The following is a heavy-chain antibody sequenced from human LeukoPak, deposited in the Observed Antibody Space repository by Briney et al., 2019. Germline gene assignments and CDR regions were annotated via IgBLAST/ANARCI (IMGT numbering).Heavy chain of an antibody. D-gene: IGHD6-6*01. CDR2: ISGSGGST. CDR1: GFVFSNYG. CDR3: AKAYSSSVYYYYMDV. J-gene: IGHJ6*03. Sequence: QPGGSLRLSCAASGFVFSNYGMHWVRQAPGKGLEWVSAISGSGGSTYYANSVKGRFTISRDNSKNTLYLQMNSLRAEDTAVYYCAKAYSSSVYYYYMDVWGKGTTVTVSS. V-gene: IGHV3-23*01.